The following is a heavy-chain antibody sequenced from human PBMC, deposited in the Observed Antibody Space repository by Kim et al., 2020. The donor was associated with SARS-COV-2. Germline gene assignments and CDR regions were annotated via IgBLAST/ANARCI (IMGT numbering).Heavy chain of an antibody. CDR3: TRATGSKTGMDV. Sequence: TEDAASVKGRFNISRDESKNSLYLQMNSLETEDTAVYYCTRATGSKTGMDVWGQGTTVTVSS. J-gene: IGHJ6*02. CDR2: T. V-gene: IGHV3-72*01. D-gene: IGHD2-2*01.